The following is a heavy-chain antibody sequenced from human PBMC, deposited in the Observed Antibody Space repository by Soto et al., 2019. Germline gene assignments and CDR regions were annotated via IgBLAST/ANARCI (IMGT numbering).Heavy chain of an antibody. CDR1: GYTFTIYD. D-gene: IGHD6-13*01. V-gene: IGHV1-8*01. CDR3: ARGSKGSSWYAYWFDP. J-gene: IGHJ5*02. CDR2: MNPNSGNT. Sequence: QVQLVQSGAEVKKPGASVKVSCKASGYTFTIYDINWVRQATGQGLEWMGWMNPNSGNTGYAQKFQGRVTMTRNTSISTAYMELSSLRSEDTAVYYCARGSKGSSWYAYWFDPWGQGTLVTVSS.